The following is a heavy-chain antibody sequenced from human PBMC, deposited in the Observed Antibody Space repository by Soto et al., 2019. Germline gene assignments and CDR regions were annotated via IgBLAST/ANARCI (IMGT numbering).Heavy chain of an antibody. CDR1: GGSISSGGYS. D-gene: IGHD2-15*01. V-gene: IGHV4-30-2*01. CDR2: IYHSGST. CDR3: AREVLSYCSGGSCYSGWFDP. Sequence: PSETLSLTCAVSGGSISSGGYSWSWIRQPPGKGLEWIGYIYHSGSTYYNPSLKSRVTISVDRSKNQFSLKLSFVTAADTAVYYCAREVLSYCSGGSCYSGWFDPWRQGTLVTVSS. J-gene: IGHJ5*02.